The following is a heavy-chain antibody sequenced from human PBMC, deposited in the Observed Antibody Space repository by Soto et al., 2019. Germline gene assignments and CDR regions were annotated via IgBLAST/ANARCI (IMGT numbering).Heavy chain of an antibody. CDR2: ISYSGST. D-gene: IGHD1-26*01. Sequence: LSLTCTVPGGSISSGHSFWNWIRQPPGKGLEWIGYISYSGSTYYSPSLKSRPSISVDTSKNKFSLKLTSVTAADTAVYYCARAGASGVAYGMDVWGQGTTVTVSS. CDR3: ARAGASGVAYGMDV. CDR1: GGSISSGHSF. V-gene: IGHV4-30-4*01. J-gene: IGHJ6*02.